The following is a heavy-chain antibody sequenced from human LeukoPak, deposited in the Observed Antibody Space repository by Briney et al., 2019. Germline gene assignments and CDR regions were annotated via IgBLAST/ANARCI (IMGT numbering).Heavy chain of an antibody. J-gene: IGHJ4*02. CDR3: ARQGYYDSGNWYYFDY. CDR2: IIPILGIA. CDR1: GGTFSSYA. V-gene: IGHV1-69*04. Sequence: ASAKVSCKASGGTFSSYAISWVRQAPGQGLEWMGRIIPILGIANYAQKFQGRVTITADKSTSTAYMELSSLRSEDTAVYYCARQGYYDSGNWYYFDYWGQGTLVTVSS. D-gene: IGHD3-22*01.